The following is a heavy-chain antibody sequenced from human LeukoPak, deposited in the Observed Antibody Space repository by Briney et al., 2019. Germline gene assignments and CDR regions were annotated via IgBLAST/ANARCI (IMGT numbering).Heavy chain of an antibody. J-gene: IGHJ3*02. D-gene: IGHD3-22*01. CDR3: AKSRPNYDSSGYYYVAIDALDI. V-gene: IGHV3-23*01. CDR2: ISGSGSNT. Sequence: GGSLRLSCAASGITFSGSGMSWVRQAPGKGLEWVSTISGSGSNTHYADSVKGRFTISRDNYKDTLYMQMNSLRAEDTAVYYCAKSRPNYDSSGYYYVAIDALDIWGQGTMVTVSS. CDR1: GITFSGSG.